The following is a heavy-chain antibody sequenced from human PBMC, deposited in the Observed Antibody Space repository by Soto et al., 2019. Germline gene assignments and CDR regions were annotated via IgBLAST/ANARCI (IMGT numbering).Heavy chain of an antibody. V-gene: IGHV4-39*01. D-gene: IGHD3-3*01. CDR2: IYYSGST. CDR3: ARLKGDFWSGYYIYGMDV. CDR1: GGSISSSSYY. J-gene: IGHJ6*02. Sequence: SETLSLTCTLSGGSISSSSYYWGWIRKPQGKGLDWIGSIYYSGSTYYNPSLKSRVTISVDTSKNQFSLKLSSVTAADTAVYYCARLKGDFWSGYYIYGMDVWGQGTTVTVSS.